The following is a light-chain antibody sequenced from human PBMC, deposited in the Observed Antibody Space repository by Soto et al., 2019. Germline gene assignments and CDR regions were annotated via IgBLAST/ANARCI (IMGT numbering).Light chain of an antibody. CDR2: DAS. V-gene: IGKV1-33*01. Sequence: DIQMTQSPTSLSASVVDRVTITCRASQSINRWLAWYQQKPGKAPKLLIYDASNLETGVPSRFSGSGSGTDFTFTISSLQPEDIATYYCQQYDNPPITFGQGTRLEI. CDR1: QSINRW. CDR3: QQYDNPPIT. J-gene: IGKJ5*01.